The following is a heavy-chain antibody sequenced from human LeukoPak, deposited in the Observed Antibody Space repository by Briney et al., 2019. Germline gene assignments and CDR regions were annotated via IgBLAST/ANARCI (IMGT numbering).Heavy chain of an antibody. Sequence: GGSLRLSCAASGFTFSSYAMSWVRQAPGKGLQWVSAISGSGGSTYYADSVKGRFTISRDNSKNTLYLQMNSLRAEDTAVYYCVTSSRDFWSGYTFDYWGQGTLVTVSS. CDR1: GFTFSSYA. CDR2: ISGSGGST. CDR3: VTSSRDFWSGYTFDY. V-gene: IGHV3-23*01. D-gene: IGHD3-3*01. J-gene: IGHJ4*02.